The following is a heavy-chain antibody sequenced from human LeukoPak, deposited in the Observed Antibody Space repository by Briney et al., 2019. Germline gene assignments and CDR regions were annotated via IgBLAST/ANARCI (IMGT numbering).Heavy chain of an antibody. CDR1: GYSFTSYW. J-gene: IGHJ3*02. V-gene: IGHV5-51*01. CDR2: IYPGDSDT. CDR3: ARFEGYCSSTSCARGYDAFDI. D-gene: IGHD2-2*01. Sequence: GESLKISCKGSGYSFTSYWIGWVRQMPGKGLEWMGIIYPGDSDTRYSPSFQGQVTISADKSISTAYLQWSSLEASDTAMYYCARFEGYCSSTSCARGYDAFDIWGQGTMVTVSS.